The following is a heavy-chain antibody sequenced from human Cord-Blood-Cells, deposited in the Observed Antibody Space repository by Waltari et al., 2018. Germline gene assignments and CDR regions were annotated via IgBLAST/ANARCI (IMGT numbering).Heavy chain of an antibody. CDR2: IYTSGST. CDR1: GGSISSYY. D-gene: IGHD6-6*01. V-gene: IGHV4-4*07. CDR3: ARDEWIAAPFDL. Sequence: QVQLQASGPGLVKPSETLSLTCTVSGGSISSYYWRWIRRPAGKGLEEIGRIYTSGSTNYNPTLKSRVTMSVDTSKNQFSLKLSSVTAADTAVYYCARDEWIAAPFDLWGRGTLVTVSS. J-gene: IGHJ2*01.